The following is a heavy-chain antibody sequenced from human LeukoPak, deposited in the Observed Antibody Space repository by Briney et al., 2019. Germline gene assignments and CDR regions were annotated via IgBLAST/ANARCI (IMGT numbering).Heavy chain of an antibody. D-gene: IGHD2-15*01. CDR1: GYTFNSYG. J-gene: IGHJ4*02. CDR2: VSAYNGHT. CDR3: ARARFLYCSGGSCYPTGFDY. V-gene: IGHV1-18*01. Sequence: ASVKVSCKASGYTFNSYGISWVRQAPGQGLEWMGWVSAYNGHTNYAQKFQGRVTMTTDTSTSTASMELRSLRSDDTAVYYCARARFLYCSGGSCYPTGFDYWGQGALVTVSS.